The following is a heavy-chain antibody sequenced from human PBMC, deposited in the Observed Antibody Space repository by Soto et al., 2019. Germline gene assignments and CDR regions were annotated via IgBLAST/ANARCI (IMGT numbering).Heavy chain of an antibody. CDR2: IYWDDDK. D-gene: IGHD1-1*01. CDR3: APSTWYNWNDGFDY. V-gene: IGHV2-5*02. J-gene: IGHJ4*02. Sequence: QITLRESGPTLVKPTQTLTLTCTFSGFSLSTSGVGVGWIRQPPGKALEWLALIYWDDDKRYSQSLKSRLTITKDSSKNQVVLTMTNMDPVDTATYYCAPSTWYNWNDGFDYWGQGTLVTVSS. CDR1: GFSLSTSGVG.